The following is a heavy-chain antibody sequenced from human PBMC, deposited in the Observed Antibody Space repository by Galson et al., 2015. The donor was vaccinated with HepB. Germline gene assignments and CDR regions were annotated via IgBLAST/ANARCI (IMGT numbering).Heavy chain of an antibody. CDR3: ASLARGRDGYNGNAFDI. CDR1: GYTFTSYD. CDR2: MNPNSGNT. V-gene: IGHV1-8*01. J-gene: IGHJ3*02. Sequence: PVKVSCKASGYTFTSYDINWVRKATGQGLEWMGWMNPNSGNTGYAQKFQGRVTMTRNHSISTTYMELSSLRSEDTAVYYCASLARGRDGYNGNAFDIWGQGTMVTVSS. D-gene: IGHD5-24*01.